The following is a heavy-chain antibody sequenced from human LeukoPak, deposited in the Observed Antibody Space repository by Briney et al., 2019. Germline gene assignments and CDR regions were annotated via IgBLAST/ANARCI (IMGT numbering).Heavy chain of an antibody. J-gene: IGHJ3*02. CDR2: IKKDGSEK. D-gene: IGHD1-26*01. Sequence: GGSLRLSCAASGFTFSSHWMSWVRQAPGKGLEWVANIKKDGSEKYYVDAVKGRFTISRDNAKNSLYLQMNSLRAEDTAVYYCAKDLGQWELLRPNAFDIWGQGTMVTVSS. CDR3: AKDLGQWELLRPNAFDI. V-gene: IGHV3-7*01. CDR1: GFTFSSHW.